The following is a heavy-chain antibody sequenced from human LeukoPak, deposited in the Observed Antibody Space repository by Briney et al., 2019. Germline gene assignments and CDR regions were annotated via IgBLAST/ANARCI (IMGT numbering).Heavy chain of an antibody. Sequence: SETLSLTCTVSGGPISSGGYYWSWIRQPPGKGLEWIGYIYHSGSTYYNPSLKSRVTISVDRSKNQFSLKLSSVTAADTAVYYCARDPVTTDYYYYYMDVWGKGTTVTVSS. CDR2: IYHSGST. CDR1: GGPISSGGYY. CDR3: ARDPVTTDYYYYYMDV. V-gene: IGHV4-30-2*01. J-gene: IGHJ6*03. D-gene: IGHD4-11*01.